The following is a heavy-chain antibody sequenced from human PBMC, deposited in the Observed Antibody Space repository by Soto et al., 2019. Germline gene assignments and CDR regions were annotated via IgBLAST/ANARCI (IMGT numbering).Heavy chain of an antibody. D-gene: IGHD5-12*01. V-gene: IGHV4-34*01. CDR3: ARGQEGIVATH. CDR2: VKDGGST. CDR1: GGSLTGYY. Sequence: QVQLQQWGAGLLKPSETLSLTCTVNGGSLTGYYWSWIRQPPGKGLEWIGEVKDGGSTNYSPSVRGRVSISADTPKSHFSLRLISVTAADTAVYFCARGQEGIVATHWDQGALVTVSS. J-gene: IGHJ4*02.